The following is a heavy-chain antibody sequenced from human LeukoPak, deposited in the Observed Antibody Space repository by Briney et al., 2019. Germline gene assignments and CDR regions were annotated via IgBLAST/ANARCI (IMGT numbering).Heavy chain of an antibody. Sequence: PSETLSLTCAVYGGSFSGYYWSWIRQPPGKGLEWIGEINHSGSTNYNPSLKSRVTISVDTSKNQFSLKLSSVTAADTAVYYCARARGYSSNYFDYWGQGTLVTVSS. CDR2: INHSGST. CDR3: ARARGYSSNYFDY. J-gene: IGHJ4*02. V-gene: IGHV4-34*01. D-gene: IGHD5-18*01. CDR1: GGSFSGYY.